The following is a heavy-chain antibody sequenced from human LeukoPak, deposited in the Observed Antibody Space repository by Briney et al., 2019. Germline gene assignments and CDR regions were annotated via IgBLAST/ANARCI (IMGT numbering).Heavy chain of an antibody. CDR3: ATSHVRWSDRDY. V-gene: IGHV4-30-2*01. J-gene: IGHJ4*02. CDR2: IYHSGST. D-gene: IGHD4-23*01. Sequence: PSQTLSLTCTVSDGSISSGGYYWSWIRQPPGKALEWIGYIYHSGSTYYNPSLKSRVTISVVRSKNQFSLKLSSVTAADTAVYYCATSHVRWSDRDYWGQGTLVTVSS. CDR1: DGSISSGGYY.